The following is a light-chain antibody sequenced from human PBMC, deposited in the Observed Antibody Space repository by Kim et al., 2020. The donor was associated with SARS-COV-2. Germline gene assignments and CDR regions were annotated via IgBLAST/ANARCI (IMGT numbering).Light chain of an antibody. J-gene: IGKJ4*01. CDR1: QSVSSNY. CDR2: GAS. V-gene: IGKV3-20*01. CDR3: QQYASSPLT. Sequence: DIVLTQSPGTLSLSPGERATLSCRASQSVSSNYLAWYQQRPGQAPRLLIYGASSRATGIPDRFSGTGYGTDFTFTITRLEREDFAVYYCQQYASSPLTFGGGTKVEIE.